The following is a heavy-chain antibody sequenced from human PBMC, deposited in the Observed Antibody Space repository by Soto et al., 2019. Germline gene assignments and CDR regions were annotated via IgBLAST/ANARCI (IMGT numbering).Heavy chain of an antibody. CDR1: GDTLSHYG. D-gene: IGHD3-9*01. V-gene: IGHV1-18*01. CDR3: ARKTYYDILTGRYYSDY. Sequence: ASVKVSCKASGDTLSHYGVSWVRQVPGKGLEWMGGTTAILGTRDYAQKFQGRVTMTTDTSTSTAYMELRSLRSDDTAVYYCARKTYYDILTGRYYSDYWGQGTLVTVSS. CDR2: TTAILGTR. J-gene: IGHJ4*02.